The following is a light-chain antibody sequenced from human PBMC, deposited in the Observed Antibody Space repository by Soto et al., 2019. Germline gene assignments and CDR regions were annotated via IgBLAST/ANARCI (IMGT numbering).Light chain of an antibody. J-gene: IGKJ5*01. V-gene: IGKV1-39*01. CDR1: QSININ. CDR2: AAS. CDR3: QQSYSTPIS. Sequence: DIQMTQSPSSLSASVGARVPITCRASQSININLNWHPQKPGKGPNLLIYAASSLQSGVPSRFSGSGSGTDFTLTISSLQPEDFATYYCQQSYSTPISFGQGTRLEIK.